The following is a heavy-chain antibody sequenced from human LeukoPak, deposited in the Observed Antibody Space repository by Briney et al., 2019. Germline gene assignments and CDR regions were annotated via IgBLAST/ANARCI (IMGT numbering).Heavy chain of an antibody. D-gene: IGHD1-26*01. CDR1: GGSISSGSYY. CDR3: ARDLRVGASLDDAFDF. CDR2: IYYSGST. V-gene: IGHV4-39*07. J-gene: IGHJ3*01. Sequence: SQTLSLTCTVSGGSISSGSYYWSWIRQPPGKGLEWIGSIYYSGSTYYNPSLKSRLTISVDTAKNQFSLKLSSATAADTALYYCARDLRVGASLDDAFDFWGQGTLVTVSS.